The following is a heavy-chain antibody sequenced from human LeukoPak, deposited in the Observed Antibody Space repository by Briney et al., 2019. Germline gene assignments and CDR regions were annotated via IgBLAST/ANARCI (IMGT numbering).Heavy chain of an antibody. CDR1: GFTFSSYS. D-gene: IGHD3-3*01. Sequence: PGGSLRLSCAASGFTFSSYSMNWVRQAPGKGLEWVSYISSSSSTIYYADSVKGRFTISRDNAKNSLYLQMNSLRAEDTAVYYCARDRVADDFWSGYYSDAFDIWGQGTMVTVSS. J-gene: IGHJ3*02. CDR3: ARDRVADDFWSGYYSDAFDI. V-gene: IGHV3-48*01. CDR2: ISSSSSTI.